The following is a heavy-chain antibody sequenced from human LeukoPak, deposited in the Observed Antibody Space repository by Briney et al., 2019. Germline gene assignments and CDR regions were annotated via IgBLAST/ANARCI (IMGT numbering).Heavy chain of an antibody. CDR2: IYYSGST. Sequence: SETLSLTCTVSGGSISSSSYYWGWIRQPPGKGLEWIGSIYYSGSTYYNPSLKSRVTISVDTSKNQFSLKLSSVTAADTAVYYCANMDYGSGSYYFDYWGQGTLVTVSS. CDR1: GGSISSSSYY. V-gene: IGHV4-39*07. J-gene: IGHJ4*02. D-gene: IGHD3-10*01. CDR3: ANMDYGSGSYYFDY.